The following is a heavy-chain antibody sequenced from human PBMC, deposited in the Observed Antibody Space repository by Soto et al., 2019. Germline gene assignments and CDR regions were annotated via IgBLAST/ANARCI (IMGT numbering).Heavy chain of an antibody. CDR3: ARPLLFDYVDYGGKNDAFGV. V-gene: IGHV2-5*01. CDR1: GFSLSTSGVG. J-gene: IGHJ3*01. Sequence: QITLKESGPTLVKPTQTLTLTCTFSGFSLSTSGVGVAWIRQPPGKALEWLGIIYWNDDKRYRPSLQSRLTITRETSKNQVVLTMTNMDPLDTATYYCARPLLFDYVDYGGKNDAFGVWGQGTMVTVSS. CDR2: IYWNDDK. D-gene: IGHD4-17*01.